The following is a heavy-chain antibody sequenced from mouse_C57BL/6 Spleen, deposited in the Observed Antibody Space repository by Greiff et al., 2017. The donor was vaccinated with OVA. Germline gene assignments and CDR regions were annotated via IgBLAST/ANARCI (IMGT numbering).Heavy chain of an antibody. CDR1: GYTFTSYW. D-gene: IGHD1-1*01. J-gene: IGHJ2*01. Sequence: VKLQQPGAELVMPGASVKLSCKASGYTFTSYWMHWVKQRPGQGLEWIGEIDPSDSYTNYNQKFKGKSTLTVDKSSSTAYMQLSSLTSEDSAVYYCARVTTVVAFDYWGQGTTLTVSS. CDR3: ARVTTVVAFDY. CDR2: IDPSDSYT. V-gene: IGHV1-69*01.